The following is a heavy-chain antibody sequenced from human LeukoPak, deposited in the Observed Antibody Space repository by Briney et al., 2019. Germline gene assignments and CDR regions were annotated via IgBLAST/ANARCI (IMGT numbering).Heavy chain of an antibody. Sequence: PGGSLRLSCAASGFTFSGYEMNWVCQAPGKGLEWVSYISRSGTIISYADSVRGRLTISRDNSQNTLFLQMNSLRVDDTAVYYYARAPTHTDYGDYWGQGTLVTVSS. CDR2: ISRSGTII. CDR3: ARAPTHTDYGDY. J-gene: IGHJ4*02. V-gene: IGHV3-48*03. CDR1: GFTFSGYE.